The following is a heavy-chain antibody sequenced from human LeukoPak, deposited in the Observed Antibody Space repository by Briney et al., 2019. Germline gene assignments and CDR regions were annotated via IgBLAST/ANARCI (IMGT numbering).Heavy chain of an antibody. CDR3: ARVRFLEWLSFDY. CDR2: LYSGGNT. CDR1: GFTVSSNY. D-gene: IGHD3-3*01. V-gene: IGHV3-66*01. J-gene: IGHJ4*02. Sequence: GGSLRLSCVVSGFTVSSNYMSWVRRGPGKGLECVSVLYSGGNTNYADSVKGRFTISRDNSKNTLYLQMNSLRSEDTAVYYCARVRFLEWLSFDYWGRGTLVTVSS.